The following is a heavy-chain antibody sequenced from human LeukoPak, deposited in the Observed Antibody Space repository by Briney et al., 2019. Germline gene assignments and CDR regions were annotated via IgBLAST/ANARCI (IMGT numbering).Heavy chain of an antibody. V-gene: IGHV1-2*02. CDR2: INPNSGGT. J-gene: IGHJ6*03. CDR1: GYTFTGYY. Sequence: ASVKVSCKASGYTFTGYYMHWVRQAPGQGLEWMGWINPNSGGTNYAQKFQGRVTMTRDTSISTAYMEPSRLRSDDTAVYYCARDNVDTAMAKSKYYYYYYMDVWGKGTTVTVSS. CDR3: ARDNVDTAMAKSKYYYYYYMDV. D-gene: IGHD5-18*01.